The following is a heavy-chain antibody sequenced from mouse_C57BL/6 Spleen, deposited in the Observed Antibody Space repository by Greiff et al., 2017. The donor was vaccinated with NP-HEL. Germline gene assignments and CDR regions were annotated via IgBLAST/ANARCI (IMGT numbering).Heavy chain of an antibody. D-gene: IGHD1-1*02. CDR3: AADYAVAY. J-gene: IGHJ3*01. CDR2: IDPEDGET. Sequence: EVQLQQSGAELVKPGASVKLSCTASGFNIKDYYMHWVKQRPDQGLEWIGRIDPEDGETKNAPKFQGKATITADTSSNTAYLQLSSLTSEDTAVYYCAADYAVAYWGQGTLVTVSA. CDR1: GFNIKDYY. V-gene: IGHV14-2*01.